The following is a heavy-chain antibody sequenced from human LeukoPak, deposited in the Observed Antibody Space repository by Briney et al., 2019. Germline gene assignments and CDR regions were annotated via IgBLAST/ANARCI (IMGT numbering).Heavy chain of an antibody. CDR1: GGSISSGGYY. V-gene: IGHV4-31*03. CDR2: IYYSGRT. D-gene: IGHD4-17*01. J-gene: IGHJ5*02. Sequence: PSETLSLTCPVSGGSISSGGYYWSWIRQHPGKGLEWIGYIYYSGRTYYNPSLKSRVTISVDTSKNQFSLKLSSVTAADTAVYYCARSMTTVTTNLFDPWGQGTLVTVSS. CDR3: ARSMTTVTTNLFDP.